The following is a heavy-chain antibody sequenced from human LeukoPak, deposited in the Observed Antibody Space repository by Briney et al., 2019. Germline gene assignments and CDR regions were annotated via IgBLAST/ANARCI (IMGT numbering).Heavy chain of an antibody. CDR2: IYYSGST. V-gene: IGHV4-59*01. J-gene: IGHJ3*02. Sequence: PWETLSLTCTVSGGSISSYYWSWIRQPPGKGLEWIGYIYYSGSTNYNPSLKSRVTISVDTSKNQFSLKLSSVTAADTAVYYCARDARVICAFDIWGQGTMVTVSS. D-gene: IGHD2/OR15-2a*01. CDR1: GGSISSYY. CDR3: ARDARVICAFDI.